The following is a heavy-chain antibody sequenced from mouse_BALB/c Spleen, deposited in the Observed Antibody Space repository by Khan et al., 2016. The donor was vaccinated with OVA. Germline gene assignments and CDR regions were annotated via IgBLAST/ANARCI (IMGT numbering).Heavy chain of an antibody. CDR3: ARRGV. J-gene: IGHJ1*01. CDR1: GYSITSDYA. CDR2: INYSGTT. V-gene: IGHV3-2*02. Sequence: EVQLQVSGPGLVKPSQSLSLTCTVTGYSITSDYALNWIRQFPGNKLEWMGYINYSGTTRYNPTLTRRISITRDTSKNQFFLQLNSVTTEDTDTYYCARRGVWGAGTTVTVSS.